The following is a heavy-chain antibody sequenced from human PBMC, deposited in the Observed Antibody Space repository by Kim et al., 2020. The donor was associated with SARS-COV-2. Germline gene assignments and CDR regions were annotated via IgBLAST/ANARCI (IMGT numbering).Heavy chain of an antibody. D-gene: IGHD5-18*01. Sequence: SVKVSCKASGGTFSGYAISWVRQAPGQGLEWMGGIIPIFGTANYAQKFQGRVTITADESTSTAYMELSSLRSEDTAVYYCAREGSGAMVTYVYYYYYGMDVWGQGTTVTVSS. CDR1: GGTFSGYA. CDR2: IIPIFGTA. V-gene: IGHV1-69*13. CDR3: AREGSGAMVTYVYYYYYGMDV. J-gene: IGHJ6*02.